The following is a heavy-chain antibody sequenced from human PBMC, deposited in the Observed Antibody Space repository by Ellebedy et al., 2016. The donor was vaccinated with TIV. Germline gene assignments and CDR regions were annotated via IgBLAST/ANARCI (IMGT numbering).Heavy chain of an antibody. V-gene: IGHV1-46*01. D-gene: IGHD5/OR15-5a*01. Sequence: AASVKVSCKASGYTFTSYYIHWVRQAPGQGLEWMGVINPSGAYTTYAQRFQGRISMTRDTSTSTVYMVLSSLRSDDTAVYYCKRDLNNIVSGDYWGQGTLVTVSS. CDR3: KRDLNNIVSGDY. CDR2: INPSGAYT. CDR1: GYTFTSYY. J-gene: IGHJ4*02.